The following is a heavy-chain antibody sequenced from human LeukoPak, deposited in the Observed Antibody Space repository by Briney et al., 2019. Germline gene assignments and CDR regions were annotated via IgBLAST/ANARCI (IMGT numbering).Heavy chain of an antibody. J-gene: IGHJ4*02. Sequence: PGGSLRLSCAASGFTFSSYWMSWVRQAPGKGLEWVANIKQDGSEKYYVDSVKGRFTISRDNAKNSLYLQMNSLRAEDTAVYYCAREISPRDGYNLFDYWGQGTLVTVSS. D-gene: IGHD5-24*01. CDR2: IKQDGSEK. CDR1: GFTFSSYW. V-gene: IGHV3-7*01. CDR3: AREISPRDGYNLFDY.